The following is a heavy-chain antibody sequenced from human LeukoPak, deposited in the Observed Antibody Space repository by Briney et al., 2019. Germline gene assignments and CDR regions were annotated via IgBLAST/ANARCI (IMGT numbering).Heavy chain of an antibody. Sequence: GASVKVSCKASGYTFTSYDINWVRQATGQGLEWMGWISAYNGNTNYAQKLQGRVTMTTDTSTSTAYMELRSLRSDDTAVYYCARGSTTGGYSYGYFFDYYYYMDVWGKGTTVTVTS. CDR1: GYTFTSYD. V-gene: IGHV1-18*01. D-gene: IGHD5-18*01. CDR3: ARGSTTGGYSYGYFFDYYYYMDV. J-gene: IGHJ6*03. CDR2: ISAYNGNT.